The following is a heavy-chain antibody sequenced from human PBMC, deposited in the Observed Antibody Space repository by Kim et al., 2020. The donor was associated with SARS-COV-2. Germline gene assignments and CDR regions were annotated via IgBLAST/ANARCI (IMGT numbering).Heavy chain of an antibody. CDR1: GFTFSSYG. CDR3: AKDKGGYYGSGSYPGY. D-gene: IGHD3-10*01. Sequence: GGSLRLSCAASGFTFSSYGMHWVRQAPGKGLEWVAVISYDGSNKYYADSVKGRFTISRDNSKNTLYLQMNSLRAEDTAVYYCAKDKGGYYGSGSYPGYWGQEPWSPSPQ. J-gene: IGHJ4*01. CDR2: ISYDGSNK. V-gene: IGHV3-30*18.